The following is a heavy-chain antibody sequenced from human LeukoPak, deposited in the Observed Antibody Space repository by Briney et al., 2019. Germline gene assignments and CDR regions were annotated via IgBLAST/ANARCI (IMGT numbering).Heavy chain of an antibody. CDR3: AKDLERHIVVVTASAVDY. Sequence: GGSLRLSCAASGISFSASGMHWVRQVPGEGLEWVAFIWYDGSNKYYADSVKGRFTISRDNAKNSLYLQTNSLRAEDTAVYSCAKDLERHIVVVTASAVDYWGQGTLVTVSS. CDR2: IWYDGSNK. J-gene: IGHJ4*02. V-gene: IGHV3-33*03. D-gene: IGHD2-21*02. CDR1: GISFSASG.